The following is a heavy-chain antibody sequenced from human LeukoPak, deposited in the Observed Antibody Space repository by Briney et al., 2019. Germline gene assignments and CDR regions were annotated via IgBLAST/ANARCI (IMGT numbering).Heavy chain of an antibody. J-gene: IGHJ4*02. D-gene: IGHD1-26*01. CDR1: GYSISSGYY. V-gene: IGHV4-38-2*02. CDR2: VYHSGST. Sequence: SETLSLTCGVSGYSISSGYYWGWIRRPPGKGLEWIGSVYHSGSTYYSPSLKSRVTMSVDTSKNQFSLKLSPVTAADTAVYYCATDRQELFDYWGQGTLVTVSS. CDR3: ATDRQELFDY.